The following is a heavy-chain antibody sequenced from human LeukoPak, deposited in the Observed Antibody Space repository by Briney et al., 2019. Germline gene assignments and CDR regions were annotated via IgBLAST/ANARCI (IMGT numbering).Heavy chain of an antibody. V-gene: IGHV3-66*01. D-gene: IGHD6-13*01. CDR2: IYSGGST. CDR1: GFTVSSNY. Sequence: PGGSLRPACAASGFTVSSNYMSWVRHAPGKGLEWVSVIYSGGSTYYADSVKGRFTISRDNSKNTLYLQMNSLRAEDTAVYYCARGVRIAAAGALDYWGQGTLVTVSS. J-gene: IGHJ4*02. CDR3: ARGVRIAAAGALDY.